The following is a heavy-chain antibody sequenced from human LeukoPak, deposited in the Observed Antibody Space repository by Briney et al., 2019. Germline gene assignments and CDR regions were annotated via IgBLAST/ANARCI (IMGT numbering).Heavy chain of an antibody. CDR3: ARDLSGSYGEGAFDI. CDR1: GFTFSSYA. D-gene: IGHD1-26*01. CDR2: ISYDGSNK. V-gene: IGHV3-30-3*01. Sequence: GGSLRLSCAASGFTFSSYAMHWVRQAPVKGLERVAVISYDGSNKYYADSVKGRFTISRDNSKNTLYVQMNSLRAEDTAVYYCARDLSGSYGEGAFDIWGQGTMVTVSS. J-gene: IGHJ3*02.